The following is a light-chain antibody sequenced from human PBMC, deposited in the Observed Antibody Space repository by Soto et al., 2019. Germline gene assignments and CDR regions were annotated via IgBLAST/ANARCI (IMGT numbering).Light chain of an antibody. J-gene: IGKJ5*01. V-gene: IGKV3-15*01. CDR2: GAS. CDR3: QQRSDWPPKIT. CDR1: QSVSSN. Sequence: EIVLTQSPATLSVSPGERATLSCRSSQSVSSNLAWYQQKPGQAPRLLIFGASTRATGIPARFSGSGSGTEFTLTISSLQSEEFAVYYCQQRSDWPPKITLGQGTRLEIK.